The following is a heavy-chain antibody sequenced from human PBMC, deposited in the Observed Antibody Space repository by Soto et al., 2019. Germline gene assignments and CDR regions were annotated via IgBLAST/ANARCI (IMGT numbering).Heavy chain of an antibody. CDR2: INHSGST. D-gene: IGHD2-2*01. J-gene: IGHJ4*02. CDR3: ARWGLGYCSSTSCFFDY. Sequence: SETLSLTCAVYGGSFSGYHWSWIRQPPGKGLEWIGEINHSGSTNYNPSLKSRVTISVDTSKNQFSLKLSSVTAADTAVYYCARWGLGYCSSTSCFFDYWGQGTLVTVSS. V-gene: IGHV4-34*01. CDR1: GGSFSGYH.